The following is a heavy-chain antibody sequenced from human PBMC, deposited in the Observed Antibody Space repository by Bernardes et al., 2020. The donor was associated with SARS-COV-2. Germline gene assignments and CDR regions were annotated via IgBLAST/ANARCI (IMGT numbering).Heavy chain of an antibody. CDR3: ARDFDGNSGSFDP. CDR1: GYTFTSYD. V-gene: IGHV1-8*01. D-gene: IGHD2-15*01. CDR2: MNPNTGST. Sequence: DAAKVSCKASGYTFTSYDLNWVRQAPGKGLEWLGWMNPNTGSTGYAQAFQGRVTMTRDTSISTAYMELSSLRSEDTAVYYCARDFDGNSGSFDPWGQGTLVTVSS. J-gene: IGHJ5*02.